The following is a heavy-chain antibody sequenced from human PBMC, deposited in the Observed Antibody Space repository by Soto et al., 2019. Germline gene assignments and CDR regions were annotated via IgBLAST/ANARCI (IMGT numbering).Heavy chain of an antibody. CDR1: GFTFSSYA. CDR2: ISGSGGST. D-gene: IGHD5-18*01. Sequence: LRLSCAASGFTFSSYAMSWVRQAPGKGLEWVSAISGSGGSTYYADSVKGRFTIARDNSKNTLYLQMNSLRAEDTAVYYCAKDFTRFTGVYVDTATDWFDPWGQGTMVTVSS. CDR3: AKDFTRFTGVYVDTATDWFDP. V-gene: IGHV3-23*01. J-gene: IGHJ5*02.